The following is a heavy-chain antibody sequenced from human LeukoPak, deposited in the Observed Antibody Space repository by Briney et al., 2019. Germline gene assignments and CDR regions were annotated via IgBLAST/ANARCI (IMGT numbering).Heavy chain of an antibody. CDR1: GGSISGYY. V-gene: IGHV4-34*01. Sequence: SETLSLTCTVSGGSISGYYWSWIRQPPGKGLEWIGEINHSGSTNYNPSLKSRVTISVDTSKNQFSLKLSSVTAADTAVYYCARGFAVRYGGYPPWGYWGQGTLVTVSS. CDR2: INHSGST. D-gene: IGHD4-17*01. J-gene: IGHJ4*02. CDR3: ARGFAVRYGGYPPWGY.